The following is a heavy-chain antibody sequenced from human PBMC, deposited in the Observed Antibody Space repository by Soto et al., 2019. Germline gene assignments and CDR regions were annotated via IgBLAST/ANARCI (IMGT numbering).Heavy chain of an antibody. Sequence: GGSLRLSCAASGFTFDDYTMHWVRQAPGKGLEWVSLIRWDGGSTYYADSVKGRFTISRDNNKNSLYLQMNSLRTEDTALYYCSKDLTIVGVRGADPWGQGTLVTVSS. V-gene: IGHV3-43*01. D-gene: IGHD3-3*01. CDR2: IRWDGGST. CDR3: SKDLTIVGVRGADP. J-gene: IGHJ5*02. CDR1: GFTFDDYT.